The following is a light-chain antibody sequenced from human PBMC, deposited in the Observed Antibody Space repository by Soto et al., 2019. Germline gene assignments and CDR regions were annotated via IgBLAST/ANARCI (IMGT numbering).Light chain of an antibody. Sequence: IVMTQSPATLSVSPGEGVTLSCRASENVGTNLAWYQQKPGQAPRLLMYGSSTRATGIPATFSGSGSGTESTLTISSLQSEESAVYYCQQYNNWGLSFGGGTKVDIK. CDR2: GSS. CDR1: ENVGTN. CDR3: QQYNNWGLS. J-gene: IGKJ4*01. V-gene: IGKV3D-15*01.